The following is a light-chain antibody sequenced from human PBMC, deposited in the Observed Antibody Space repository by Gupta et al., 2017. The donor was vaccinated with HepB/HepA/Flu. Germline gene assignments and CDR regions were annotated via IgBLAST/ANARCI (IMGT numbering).Light chain of an antibody. Sequence: VSVALGQTVRITCQGDSLRSYYASWYQQKPGQAPVLVIYGKNNRPSGIPDRFSGSSSGNTASLTITGAQAEDEADYYCNSRDSSGNHLGVFGGGTKRTVL. J-gene: IGLJ2*01. CDR3: NSRDSSGNHLGV. V-gene: IGLV3-19*01. CDR2: GKN. CDR1: SLRSYY.